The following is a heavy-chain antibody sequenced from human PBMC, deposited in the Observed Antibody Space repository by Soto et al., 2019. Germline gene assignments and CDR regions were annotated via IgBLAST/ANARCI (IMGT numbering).Heavy chain of an antibody. D-gene: IGHD5-18*01. J-gene: IGHJ4*02. CDR3: ASEWRHDGLDY. V-gene: IGHV3-30*03. CDR2: ISNEGSNK. Sequence: GGSLRLSCVVSGFTLSSYAMSWVRQAPGKGLEWVAVISNEGSNKYYADSVKGRFSISRDNSKSTLYLQMNSLRAEDTAVYYCASEWRHDGLDYCGQGALVTVSS. CDR1: GFTLSSYA.